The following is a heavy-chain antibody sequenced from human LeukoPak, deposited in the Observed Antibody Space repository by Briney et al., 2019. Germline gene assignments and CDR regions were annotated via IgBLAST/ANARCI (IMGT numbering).Heavy chain of an antibody. D-gene: IGHD3-9*01. V-gene: IGHV4-59*08. J-gene: IGHJ5*02. CDR2: ISYSGST. CDR3: ARHGRYFDN. CDR1: AVSISSYY. Sequence: SESLSLTCTVSAVSISSYYWSWIPEPPGKGLEWIGYISYSGSTSYSPSLESRITISLDTSKNQFSLKRTPVTAADTAVYYCARHGRYFDNWGQGTLVTVSS.